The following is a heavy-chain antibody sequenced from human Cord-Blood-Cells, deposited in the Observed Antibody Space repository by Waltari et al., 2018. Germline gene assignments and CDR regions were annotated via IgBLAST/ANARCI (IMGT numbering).Heavy chain of an antibody. J-gene: IGHJ4*02. D-gene: IGHD3-10*01. V-gene: IGHV3-49*05. CDR3: TRVFYGSGSYYNVDY. CDR2: IRSKAYGGTT. CDR1: GFTFGDYA. Sequence: EVQLVESGGGLVKPGRSRRLSCTASGFTFGDYAMSWFRQAPGKGLEWVGFIRSKAYGGTTEYAASVKGRFTISRDDSKSIAYLQMNSLKTEDTAVYYCTRVFYGSGSYYNVDYWGQGTLVTVSS.